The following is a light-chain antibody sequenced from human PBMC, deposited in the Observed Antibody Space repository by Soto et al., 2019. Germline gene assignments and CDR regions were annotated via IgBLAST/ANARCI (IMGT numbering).Light chain of an antibody. CDR2: GAS. J-gene: IGKJ1*01. Sequence: EIVLTQSPGTLSLSPGEGATLSCRASHSVSSSYLAWYQQKPGQAPRLLIYGASSRATGVPDRFSGSGSGTDFTLTISRLEPEDFAVYYCQKYGSSPWTFGQGTKVDIK. V-gene: IGKV3-20*01. CDR3: QKYGSSPWT. CDR1: HSVSSSY.